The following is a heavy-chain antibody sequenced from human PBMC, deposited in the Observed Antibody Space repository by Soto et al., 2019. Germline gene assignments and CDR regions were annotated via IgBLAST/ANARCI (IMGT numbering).Heavy chain of an antibody. D-gene: IGHD3-3*01. J-gene: IGHJ4*02. Sequence: QVQLVESGGGVVQPGMSLRLSCAASGFTFSSYAMHWVRQAPGTGLEWVADISYDGRHESYTDSVKGRFTISRDTSKNTISLKMNSLRPEDTAVYYCAKDRTSNFWSAYFDSWGQGTLIAVSS. CDR3: AKDRTSNFWSAYFDS. V-gene: IGHV3-30*04. CDR2: ISYDGRHE. CDR1: GFTFSSYA.